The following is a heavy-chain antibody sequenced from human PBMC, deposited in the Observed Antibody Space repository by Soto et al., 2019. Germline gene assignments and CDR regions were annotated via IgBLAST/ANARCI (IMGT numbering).Heavy chain of an antibody. Sequence: QVQLVQSGAEVKKPGASVKVSCKASGYTFTSYGISWVRQAPGQGLEWMGWISAYNGNTNYAQKLQGRVTMTTDTSTSTAYMGLRSLRSDDTAVYYCARGSPRRGTWIQLTYGMDVWGQGTTVTVSS. CDR2: ISAYNGNT. CDR1: GYTFTSYG. D-gene: IGHD5-18*01. V-gene: IGHV1-18*04. J-gene: IGHJ6*02. CDR3: ARGSPRRGTWIQLTYGMDV.